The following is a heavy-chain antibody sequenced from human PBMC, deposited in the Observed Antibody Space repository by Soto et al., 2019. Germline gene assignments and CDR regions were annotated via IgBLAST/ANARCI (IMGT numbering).Heavy chain of an antibody. J-gene: IGHJ6*02. Sequence: GGSLRLSCAASGCTFSNAWMSWVRQAPGKGLEWVGRIKSKTDGGTTDYAAPVKGRFTISRDDSKNTLYLQMNSLKTEDTAVYYCTTDITVVTPYYYGMDVWGQGTTVTVSS. V-gene: IGHV3-15*01. CDR1: GCTFSNAW. CDR3: TTDITVVTPYYYGMDV. CDR2: IKSKTDGGTT. D-gene: IGHD2-21*02.